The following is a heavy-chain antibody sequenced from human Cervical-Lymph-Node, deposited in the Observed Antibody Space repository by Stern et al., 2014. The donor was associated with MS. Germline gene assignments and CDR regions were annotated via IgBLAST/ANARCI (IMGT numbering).Heavy chain of an antibody. J-gene: IGHJ4*02. CDR3: ARGVAYYDSSGTRGG. Sequence: QMQLVQSGAEVKQPGASVKVSCKASGYTFTGYYLHWVRQAPGQGLEWMGRINPNRGGTNYAQKFQGRVTMTRDTSISTAYMELSRLTSDDTAVYYCARGVAYYDSSGTRGGWGQGTLVTVSS. V-gene: IGHV1-2*06. CDR2: INPNRGGT. CDR1: GYTFTGYY. D-gene: IGHD3-22*01.